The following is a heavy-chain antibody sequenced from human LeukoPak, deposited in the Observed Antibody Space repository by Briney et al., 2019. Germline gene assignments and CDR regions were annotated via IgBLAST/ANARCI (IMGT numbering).Heavy chain of an antibody. V-gene: IGHV1-18*01. CDR3: ARGPVVITHYDY. D-gene: IGHD3-22*01. J-gene: IGHJ4*02. CDR2: ISAYNGNT. Sequence: ASVKVSCKASGYTFISYGISWVRQAPGQGLEWMGWISAYNGNTNYAQKFQGRVTITADESTSTAYMELSSLRSEDTAVYYCARGPVVITHYDYRGQGTLVTVSS. CDR1: GYTFISYG.